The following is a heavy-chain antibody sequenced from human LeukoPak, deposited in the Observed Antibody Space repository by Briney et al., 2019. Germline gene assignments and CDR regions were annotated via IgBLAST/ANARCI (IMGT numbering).Heavy chain of an antibody. CDR1: FPVINGFH. CDR3: AKGIPFDF. Sequence: PSETLSLTCSVSFPVINGFHWAWIRQPPGKGLEFMGYVHHTGTTYYNPSLNSRVTISVDTSKYQFSLRLTSVTAADTAVYFCAKGIPFDFWGQGRLVTVSS. J-gene: IGHJ4*02. CDR2: VHHTGTT. V-gene: IGHV4-38-2*02. D-gene: IGHD2-2*02.